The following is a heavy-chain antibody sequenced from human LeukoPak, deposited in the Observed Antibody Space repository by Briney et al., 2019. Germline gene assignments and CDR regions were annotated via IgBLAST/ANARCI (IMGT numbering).Heavy chain of an antibody. V-gene: IGHV1-24*01. CDR3: GTGMSSSWYEGAGRVDY. D-gene: IGHD6-13*01. CDR2: FDPEDGEI. Sequence: ASVKVSCKVFGYTLTELSMHWVRQAPGKGLEWMGGFDPEDGEIIYAQKFQGRATLTEDTSTDTAYMELSSLRSEDTAVYYCGTGMSSSWYEGAGRVDYWGQGTLVTVSS. CDR1: GYTLTELS. J-gene: IGHJ4*02.